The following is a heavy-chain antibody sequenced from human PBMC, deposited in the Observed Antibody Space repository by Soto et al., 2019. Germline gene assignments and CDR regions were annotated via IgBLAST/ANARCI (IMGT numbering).Heavy chain of an antibody. V-gene: IGHV4-61*08. J-gene: IGHJ4*02. CDR2: FYYSGPT. CDR1: GGSLIRDGNI. CDR3: ARGYSHYAH. D-gene: IGHD4-4*01. Sequence: PSDPLTLTCTVSGGSLIRDGNICVWICPPPWNGPELIGYFYYSGPTRYNPSLESRVTISIDSSNNQVSLNLTSVTATDTAVYYCARGYSHYAHWGRGTLVTGSS.